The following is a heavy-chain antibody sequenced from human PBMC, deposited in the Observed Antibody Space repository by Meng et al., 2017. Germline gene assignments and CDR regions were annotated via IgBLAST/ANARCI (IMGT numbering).Heavy chain of an antibody. CDR2: INSDGSSK. D-gene: IGHD2-15*01. CDR3: ARWWRYCSGGSCYLGDAFDI. CDR1: GFTFSSYW. Sequence: GESLKISCAASGFTFSSYWMHWVRQAPGKGLGWVSRINSDGSSKSYADSVKGRFTISRDNAKNTLYLQMNSLRAEDTAVYYLARWWRYCSGGSCYLGDAFDIWGQGAMVTVSS. V-gene: IGHV3-74*01. J-gene: IGHJ3*02.